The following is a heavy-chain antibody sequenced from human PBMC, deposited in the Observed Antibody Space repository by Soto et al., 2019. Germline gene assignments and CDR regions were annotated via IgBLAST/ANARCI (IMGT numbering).Heavy chain of an antibody. J-gene: IGHJ5*02. CDR2: TYVRSNCDK. Sequence: SQTLSLTGSISLDSCSSNNASCNWIRQSPSRGLECVVRTYVRSNCDKDYAVSVKSRIIINPDTSNTQLSLQLNSATPEETAVYFCAKGDNPGPKTGYAFDPWGQGIMVTVSS. V-gene: IGHV6-1*01. CDR3: AKGDNPGPKTGYAFDP. D-gene: IGHD5-12*01. CDR1: LDSCSSNNAS.